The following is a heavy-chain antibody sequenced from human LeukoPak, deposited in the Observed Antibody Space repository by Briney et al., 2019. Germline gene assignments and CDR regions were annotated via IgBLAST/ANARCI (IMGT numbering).Heavy chain of an antibody. J-gene: IGHJ4*02. CDR1: GFTFSSYA. CDR2: ISYDGSNN. CDR3: ARDPWGGVTAPYYFDY. V-gene: IGHV3-30*04. Sequence: GGSLRLSCAASGFTFSSYAMHWVRQAPGKGLEWVTVISYDGSNNYYADSVKGRFTISRDNSKNKLYLQMDNLRTEDTAVYYCARDPWGGVTAPYYFDYWGQGTLVTVSS. D-gene: IGHD3-16*01.